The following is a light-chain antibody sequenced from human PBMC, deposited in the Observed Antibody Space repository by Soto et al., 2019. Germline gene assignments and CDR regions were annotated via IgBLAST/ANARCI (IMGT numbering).Light chain of an antibody. Sequence: GEIVTLSFMASQSVSTYVAWFRQRPGQAPRLLIYDASNRASGIPARISGSGSGTDFTLTISSLEPEDFAVYYCQQRSNWPITFGQGTRLEIK. V-gene: IGKV3-11*01. CDR3: QQRSNWPIT. CDR2: DAS. CDR1: QSVSTY. J-gene: IGKJ5*01.